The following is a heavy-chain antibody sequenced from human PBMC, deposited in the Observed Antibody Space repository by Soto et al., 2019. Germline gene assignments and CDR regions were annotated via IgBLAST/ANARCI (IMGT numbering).Heavy chain of an antibody. CDR1: GGSVCSYY. J-gene: IGHJ5*02. Sequence: SETPSLSCTVCGGSVCSYYWSWIRQHPGKGLEWIGYIYYSGSTYYNPSLKSRVTISVDTSKNQFSLKLSSVTAADTAVYYCARSINPWGQGTLVTVSS. CDR2: IYYSGST. D-gene: IGHD3-10*01. V-gene: IGHV4-59*06. CDR3: ARSINP.